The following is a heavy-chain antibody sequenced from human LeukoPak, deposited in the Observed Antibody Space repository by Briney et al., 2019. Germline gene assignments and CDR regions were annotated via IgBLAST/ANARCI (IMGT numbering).Heavy chain of an antibody. V-gene: IGHV4-34*01. D-gene: IGHD2-21*02. Sequence: PSETLSLTCAVYGGSFSGYYWSWIRQPPGKGLEWIGEINHSGSTNYNPSLKSRVTISVDTSKNQFSLKLSSVTAADTAVYYCARLVVVLTAIHDAFDIWGQGTMVTVSS. CDR1: GGSFSGYY. CDR3: ARLVVVLTAIHDAFDI. J-gene: IGHJ3*02. CDR2: INHSGST.